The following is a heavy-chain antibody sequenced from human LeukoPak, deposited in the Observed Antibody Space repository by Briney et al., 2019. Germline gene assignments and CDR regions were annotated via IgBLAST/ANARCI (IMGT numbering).Heavy chain of an antibody. J-gene: IGHJ4*02. V-gene: IGHV4-39*01. CDR2: IYYSGST. CDR3: ARRYAQTGDLDY. Sequence: SETLSLTCTVSGGSISSSSYYWGWIRQPPGKGLEWIGSIYYSGSTYYNPSLKSRVTISVDTSKNQFSLKLSSVPAADTAVYYCARRYAQTGDLDYWGQGTLVTVSS. CDR1: GGSISSSSYY. D-gene: IGHD7-27*01.